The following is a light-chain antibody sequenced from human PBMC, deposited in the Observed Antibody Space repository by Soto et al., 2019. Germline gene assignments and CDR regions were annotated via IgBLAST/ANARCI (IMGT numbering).Light chain of an antibody. Sequence: QAVVTQPPSASGTPGQRVTISCSGSSSNIGSNTVNWYQQLPGAAPKLLMYSFHQRPSGVADRFSGSKSGTSASLAITGLQFEDEADYYCAAWDDRLSGYVFGTGTKVTVL. J-gene: IGLJ1*01. V-gene: IGLV1-44*01. CDR2: SFH. CDR1: SSNIGSNT. CDR3: AAWDDRLSGYV.